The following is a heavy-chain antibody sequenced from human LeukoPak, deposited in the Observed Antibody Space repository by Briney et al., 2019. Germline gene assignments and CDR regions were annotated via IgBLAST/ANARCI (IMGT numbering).Heavy chain of an antibody. CDR3: AKGGECYVLTGYYVSDY. Sequence: GASLRLSSAASGFTFRNYAMSWVRQAPGKGLGWVSDITGSGGKNYYEDSVKGRFTISRDNSKNTVFLQMNSLRDEDTAVYYCAKGGECYVLTGYYVSDYWGQGTLVTVSS. J-gene: IGHJ4*02. V-gene: IGHV3-23*01. D-gene: IGHD3-9*01. CDR2: ITGSGGKN. CDR1: GFTFRNYA.